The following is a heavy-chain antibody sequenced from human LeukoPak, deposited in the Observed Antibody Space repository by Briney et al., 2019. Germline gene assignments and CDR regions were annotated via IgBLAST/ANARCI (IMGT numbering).Heavy chain of an antibody. Sequence: GGSLRLSCAASGFTFSDHYMDWVRQAPGKGLEWVGRIRNKANSYSTEYAASVKGRFTISRDDSKNSLYLQLNSLKTADTAVYYCARVSGSSHFDNWGQGTLVTVSS. V-gene: IGHV3-72*01. CDR2: IRNKANSYST. CDR3: ARVSGSSHFDN. J-gene: IGHJ4*02. CDR1: GFTFSDHY. D-gene: IGHD1-26*01.